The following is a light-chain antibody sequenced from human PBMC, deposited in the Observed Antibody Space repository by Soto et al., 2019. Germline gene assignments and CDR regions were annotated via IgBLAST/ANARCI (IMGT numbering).Light chain of an antibody. V-gene: IGLV1-40*01. CDR3: QSYDGSLRRSV. J-gene: IGLJ1*01. CDR1: SSNIGAGYD. CDR2: ANN. Sequence: QSVLTQPPSVSGAPGQRVTISCTGSSSNIGAGYDVHWYQQLPGTAPKLLISANNNRPSGVPDRFSGSKSDTSASLAITGLQAEDEADYYCQSYDGSLRRSVFGTGTKVTVL.